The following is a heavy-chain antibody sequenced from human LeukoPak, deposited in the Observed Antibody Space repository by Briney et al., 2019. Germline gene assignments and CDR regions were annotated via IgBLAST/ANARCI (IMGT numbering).Heavy chain of an antibody. Sequence: SETLSLTCTVSGASINSHFWSSFRQPPVKGLEWVGSIYYTGSSNYNPSLESRVTISVDTSKNQFSLKLSSVTAADTAVYYCARGRYYFDYWGQGTLVTVSS. CDR2: IYYTGSS. V-gene: IGHV4-59*08. CDR1: GASINSHF. CDR3: ARGRYYFDY. J-gene: IGHJ4*02.